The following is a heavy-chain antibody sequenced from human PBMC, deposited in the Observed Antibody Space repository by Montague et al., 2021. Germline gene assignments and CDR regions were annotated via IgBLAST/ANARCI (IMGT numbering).Heavy chain of an antibody. J-gene: IGHJ6*03. Sequence: SLRLSCAPSGFTFSSYATHWVRQAPGRGLEWVAVISYDGIKEYYADSVRGQFTISRDNSNNTLYMQMNSLRAEDTAMYYCARASSYGKSSYYYMDVWGRGTTVTVSS. V-gene: IGHV3-30-3*01. CDR2: ISYDGIKE. CDR3: ARASSYGKSSYYYMDV. D-gene: IGHD4-17*01. CDR1: GFTFSSYA.